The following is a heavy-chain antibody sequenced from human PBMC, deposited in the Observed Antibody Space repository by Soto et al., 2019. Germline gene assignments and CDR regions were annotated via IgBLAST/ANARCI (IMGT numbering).Heavy chain of an antibody. V-gene: IGHV3-48*01. CDR3: AGVPYDFWSGYHNWFDP. D-gene: IGHD3-3*01. Sequence: GGSLRLSCAASGFTFSIYSMNWFRQAPGKGLEWVSYISSSSSTIYYADSVKGRFTISRDNAKNSLYLQMNSLRAEDTAVYYCAGVPYDFWSGYHNWFDPWGQGTLVTVSS. CDR2: ISSSSSTI. CDR1: GFTFSIYS. J-gene: IGHJ5*02.